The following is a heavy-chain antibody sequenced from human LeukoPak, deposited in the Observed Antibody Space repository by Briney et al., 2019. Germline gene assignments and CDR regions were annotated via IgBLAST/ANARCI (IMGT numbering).Heavy chain of an antibody. CDR2: IYYSGST. V-gene: IGHV4-61*01. Sequence: PSETLSLTCTVSGGSVSSGSYYWSWIRQPPGKGPEWIGYIYYSGSTNYNPSLKSRVTISVDTSKNQFSLKLSSVTAADTAVYYCARDAPLLWFGESSYGMDVWGQGTTVTVSS. D-gene: IGHD3-10*01. J-gene: IGHJ6*02. CDR1: GGSVSSGSYY. CDR3: ARDAPLLWFGESSYGMDV.